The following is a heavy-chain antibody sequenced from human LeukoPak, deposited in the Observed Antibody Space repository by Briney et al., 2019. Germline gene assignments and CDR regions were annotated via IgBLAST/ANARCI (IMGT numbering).Heavy chain of an antibody. D-gene: IGHD6-13*01. J-gene: IGHJ6*03. V-gene: IGHV5-51*01. Sequence: GEALKISCKGSGYRFTSYWIGWVRRIPGKGLEWRGIIYPGDSDTRYSPSFQAQVTISADKSISTAYLQWSSLKASDTAMYYCARSGGIAAAWNMDVWGKGTTVTVSS. CDR1: GYRFTSYW. CDR3: ARSGGIAAAWNMDV. CDR2: IYPGDSDT.